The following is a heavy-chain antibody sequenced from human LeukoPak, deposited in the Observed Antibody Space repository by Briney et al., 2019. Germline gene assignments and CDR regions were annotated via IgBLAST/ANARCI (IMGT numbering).Heavy chain of an antibody. V-gene: IGHV3-23*01. CDR1: GITLSNYA. J-gene: IGHJ4*02. CDR2: ISSSGGST. D-gene: IGHD5-18*01. CDR3: VKATLGYNYGYCDY. Sequence: GSLRLSCAVSGITLSNYAMSWVRQAPGKGLEWVSGISSSGGSTYYANSVKGRSTISRDKSNNTLFLQMNSLRAEDTAVYFCVKATLGYNYGYCDYWGQGTQVLVSS.